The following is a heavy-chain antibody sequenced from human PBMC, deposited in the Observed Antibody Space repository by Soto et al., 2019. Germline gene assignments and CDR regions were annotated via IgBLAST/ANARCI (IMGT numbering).Heavy chain of an antibody. D-gene: IGHD6-25*01. CDR2: IYYSGST. CDR3: VKQRYYYGMDV. Sequence: SETLSLTCTVSGGSISSGGYYWSWIRQHPGKGLEWIGYIYYSGSTYYNPSLKSRVTISVDTSKNQFSLKLSSVTAADTAVYYCVKQRYYYGMDVWGQGTTVTVSS. CDR1: GGSISSGGYY. V-gene: IGHV4-31*03. J-gene: IGHJ6*02.